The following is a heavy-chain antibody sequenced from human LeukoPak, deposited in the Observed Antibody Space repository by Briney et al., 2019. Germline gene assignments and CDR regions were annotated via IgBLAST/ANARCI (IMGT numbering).Heavy chain of an antibody. Sequence: GGSLRLSCAASGFTFSNYIMGWVRQAPGKGLEWVATIGTTDDYIYYTDSVKGRFIISRDDAKNSVYLQMNSLSVEDTAVYYCAREDIVVVPEGMDYDHWGQGTLVTVSS. V-gene: IGHV3-21*06. CDR1: GFTFSNYI. J-gene: IGHJ4*02. CDR3: AREDIVVVPEGMDYDH. D-gene: IGHD2-2*01. CDR2: IGTTDDYI.